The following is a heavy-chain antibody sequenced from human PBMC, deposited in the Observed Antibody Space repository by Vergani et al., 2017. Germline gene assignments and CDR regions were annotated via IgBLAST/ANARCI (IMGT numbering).Heavy chain of an antibody. Sequence: QVQLVQSGAEVKKPGASVKVSCKASGYTFTGYYMHWVRQAPGQGLEWMGWINPNSGGTNYAQKFQGRVTITADESTSTAYMELSSLRSEDTAVYYCARSPYDFWSGYPSYYYYMDVWGKGTTVTVSS. J-gene: IGHJ6*03. V-gene: IGHV1-2*02. CDR2: INPNSGGT. CDR1: GYTFTGYY. CDR3: ARSPYDFWSGYPSYYYYMDV. D-gene: IGHD3-3*01.